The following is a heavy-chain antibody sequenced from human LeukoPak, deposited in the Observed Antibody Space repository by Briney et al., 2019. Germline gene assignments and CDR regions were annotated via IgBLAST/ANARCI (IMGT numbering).Heavy chain of an antibody. CDR3: ATDLCSSTSCRGNYYYYMDV. J-gene: IGHJ6*03. CDR2: FYPEDGET. D-gene: IGHD2-2*01. CDR1: GYTLTELS. Sequence: ASVTVSCKVSGYTLTELSMHWVRQAPGKGLDGMGGFYPEDGETIYAQKFQGRVTMTEDTSTDTAYMELSSLRSEDTAVYYCATDLCSSTSCRGNYYYYMDVWGKGTTVTVSS. V-gene: IGHV1-24*01.